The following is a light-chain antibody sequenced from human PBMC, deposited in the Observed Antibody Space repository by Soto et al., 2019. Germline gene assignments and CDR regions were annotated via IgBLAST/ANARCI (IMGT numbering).Light chain of an antibody. Sequence: DIQMTQSPSTLSASVGDRVTITCRASQSIGNWLAWYQQKPGKAPNLLIYKASSLESGVPSRFSASGSGTEFTLTISSLHPDDFATYYCQEYNNYWTFGQGTKVDIK. CDR1: QSIGNW. CDR2: KAS. V-gene: IGKV1-5*03. J-gene: IGKJ1*01. CDR3: QEYNNYWT.